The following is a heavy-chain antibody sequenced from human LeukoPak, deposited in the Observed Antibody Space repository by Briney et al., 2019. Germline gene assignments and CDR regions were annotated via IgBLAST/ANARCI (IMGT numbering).Heavy chain of an antibody. J-gene: IGHJ4*02. CDR2: FSAFNGNT. Sequence: ASVPVSCKACRCTFTCCCMSWLGQAPGQGGAGMGWFSAFNGNTNDAQKLQGRVTMTTDTSTSTAYMELRSLRSDDTAVYYCARIRAGYYDSSGTDYWGQGTLVTVSS. V-gene: IGHV1-18*01. CDR3: ARIRAGYYDSSGTDY. D-gene: IGHD3-22*01. CDR1: RCTFTCCC.